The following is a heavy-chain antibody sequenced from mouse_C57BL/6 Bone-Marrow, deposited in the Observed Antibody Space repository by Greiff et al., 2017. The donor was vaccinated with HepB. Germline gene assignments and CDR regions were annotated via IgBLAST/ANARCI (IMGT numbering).Heavy chain of an antibody. V-gene: IGHV3-6*01. J-gene: IGHJ1*03. Sequence: EVHLVESGPGLVKPSQSLSLTCSVTGYSITSGYYWNWIRQFPGNKLEWMGYISYDGSNNYNPSLKNRISITRDTSKNQFFLKLNSVTTEDTATYYCAREITLWYFDVWGTGTTVTVSS. CDR2: ISYDGSN. CDR3: AREITLWYFDV. D-gene: IGHD1-1*01. CDR1: GYSITSGYY.